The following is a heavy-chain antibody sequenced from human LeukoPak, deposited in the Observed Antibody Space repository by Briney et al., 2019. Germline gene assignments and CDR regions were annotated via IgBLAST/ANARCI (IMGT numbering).Heavy chain of an antibody. J-gene: IGHJ3*02. D-gene: IGHD4-11*01. V-gene: IGHV4-34*01. CDR2: INHSGST. CDR1: GGSFSGYY. CDR3: ARRRVTTSFDI. Sequence: SETLSLTCAVYGGSFSGYYWSWIRQPPGKGLEWIGEINHSGSTNYNPSLKSRVTISVDTSKNQFSLKLSSVTAADTAVYYCARRRVTTSFDIWGQGTMVTVSS.